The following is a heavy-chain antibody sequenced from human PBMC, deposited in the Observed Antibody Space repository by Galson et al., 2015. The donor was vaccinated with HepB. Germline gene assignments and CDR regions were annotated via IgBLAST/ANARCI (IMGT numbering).Heavy chain of an antibody. Sequence: SVKVSCKASGGTFSSYAISWVRQAPGQGLEWMGGIIPIFGTANYAQKFQGRVTITADESTSTAYMELSSLRSEDTAVYYCARVNAEGSMVTPRYYYYGMDVWGQGTTVTVSS. D-gene: IGHD5-18*01. CDR3: ARVNAEGSMVTPRYYYYGMDV. V-gene: IGHV1-69*13. J-gene: IGHJ6*02. CDR2: IIPIFGTA. CDR1: GGTFSSYA.